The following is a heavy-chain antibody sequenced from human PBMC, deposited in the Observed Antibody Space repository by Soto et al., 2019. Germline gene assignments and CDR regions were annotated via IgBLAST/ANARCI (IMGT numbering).Heavy chain of an antibody. V-gene: IGHV1-2*02. CDR3: ARDNDPDQYYHGMYV. CDR2: INCNNGYT. Sequence: QVHLVQSGAEVKKPGASVKVSCEASGYIFTDYYIHWVRQAPGQGLEWLGWINCNNGYTNYAQKFQRRVTMTRDTSITTAYMELSSLRPDDTAVYYCARDNDPDQYYHGMYVWGQGTTV. D-gene: IGHD1-1*01. CDR1: GYIFTDYY. J-gene: IGHJ6*02.